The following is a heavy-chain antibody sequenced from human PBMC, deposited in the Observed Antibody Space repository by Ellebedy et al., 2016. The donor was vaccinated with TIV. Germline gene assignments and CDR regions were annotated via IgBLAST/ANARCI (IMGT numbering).Heavy chain of an antibody. CDR1: GYTFTGYY. CDR2: INPNSGGT. Sequence: SVKVSCXASGYTFTGYYMHWVRQAPGQGLEWMGWINPNSGGTNYAQKFQGRVTMTRDTSISTAYMELSRLRSDDTAVYYCARFGNGGEGSGWYMGWFDPWGQGTLVTVSS. CDR3: ARFGNGGEGSGWYMGWFDP. D-gene: IGHD6-19*01. V-gene: IGHV1-2*02. J-gene: IGHJ5*02.